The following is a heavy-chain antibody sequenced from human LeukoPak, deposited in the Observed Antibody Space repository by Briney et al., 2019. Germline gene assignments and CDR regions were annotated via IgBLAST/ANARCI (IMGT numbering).Heavy chain of an antibody. J-gene: IGHJ6*03. Sequence: SQTLSLTCTVSGGSISSGSYYWSWIRQPAGKGLEWIGRIYTSGSTNYNPSLKSRVTISVDTSKNQFSLKLSSVTAADTAVYYCARDKRYNWIIARYYYYYMDVWGKGTTVTVSS. V-gene: IGHV4-61*02. CDR3: ARDKRYNWIIARYYYYYMDV. D-gene: IGHD1-20*01. CDR1: GGSISSGSYY. CDR2: IYTSGST.